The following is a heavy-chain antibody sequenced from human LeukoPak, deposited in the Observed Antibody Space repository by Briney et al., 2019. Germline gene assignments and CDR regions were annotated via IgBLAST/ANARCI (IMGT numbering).Heavy chain of an antibody. D-gene: IGHD3-22*01. Sequence: PSETLSLTCTVSGGSISSDNYYLSWIRQPPGKGLEWIVYIYYTGSTNYNPSLKSRVTISVDTSKNQFSLKLSSVTAADTAVYYCARKRYDSSGYHLFDYWGQGTLITVSS. CDR1: GGSISSDNYY. V-gene: IGHV4-61*01. CDR3: ARKRYDSSGYHLFDY. J-gene: IGHJ4*02. CDR2: IYYTGST.